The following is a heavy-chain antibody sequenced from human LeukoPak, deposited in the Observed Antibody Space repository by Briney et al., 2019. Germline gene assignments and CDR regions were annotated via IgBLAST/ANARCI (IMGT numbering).Heavy chain of an antibody. V-gene: IGHV1-69*13. D-gene: IGHD6-6*01. CDR3: ARETYSSSTEQYYFDY. J-gene: IGHJ4*02. Sequence: ASVKVSCKASGYTFTSYYMHWVRQAPGQGLEWMGGIIPIFGTANYAQKFQGRVTITADESTSTAYMELSSLRSEDTAVYYCARETYSSSTEQYYFDYWGQGTLVTVSS. CDR2: IIPIFGTA. CDR1: GYTFTSYY.